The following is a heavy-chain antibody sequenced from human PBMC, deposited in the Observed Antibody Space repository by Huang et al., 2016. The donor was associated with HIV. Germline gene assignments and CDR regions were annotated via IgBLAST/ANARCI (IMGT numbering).Heavy chain of an antibody. CDR2: INHMRST. CDR3: ARGPDYYDSSGREAFDI. D-gene: IGHD3-22*01. CDR1: GGSFSGYY. Sequence: QVQLQQWGAGLLKPSETLSLTCAVYGGSFSGYYWSWIRQPPGKGVEWIGEINHMRSTNHNPSLKSRVTISVDTSKTHFSLKLNSVTAADTAVYYCARGPDYYDSSGREAFDIWGQGTMVTVSS. V-gene: IGHV4-34*01. J-gene: IGHJ3*02.